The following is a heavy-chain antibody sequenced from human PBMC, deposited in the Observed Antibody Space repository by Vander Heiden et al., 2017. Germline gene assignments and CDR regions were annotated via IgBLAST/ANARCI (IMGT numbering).Heavy chain of an antibody. J-gene: IGHJ6*02. V-gene: IGHV1-69*01. Sequence: QVQLVQSGAEVKKPGSSVKVSCKASGGPFSSYAISWVRQAPGQGLEWMGGIIPIFGTANYAQKFQGRVTITADESTSTAYMELSSLRSEDTAVYYCARARVWGSRLGMDVWGQGTTVTVSS. D-gene: IGHD6-13*01. CDR3: ARARVWGSRLGMDV. CDR2: IIPIFGTA. CDR1: GGPFSSYA.